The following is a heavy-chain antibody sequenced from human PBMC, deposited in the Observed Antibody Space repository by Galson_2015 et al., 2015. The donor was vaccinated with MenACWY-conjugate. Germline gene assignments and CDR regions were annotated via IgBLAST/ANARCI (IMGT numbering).Heavy chain of an antibody. CDR3: GRDRGGAIYDY. D-gene: IGHD1-26*01. V-gene: IGHV3-72*01. J-gene: IGHJ4*02. CDR2: TNTKAYSYTS. CDR1: GFTFSDHY. Sequence: SLRLSCAASGFTFSDHYMDWVRQAPGKGLEWVGRTNTKAYSYTSEYAASVKGRFTISSDDSKHSLYLQMISLKTEDSAGYYCGRDRGGAIYDYWGQGTLVTVSS.